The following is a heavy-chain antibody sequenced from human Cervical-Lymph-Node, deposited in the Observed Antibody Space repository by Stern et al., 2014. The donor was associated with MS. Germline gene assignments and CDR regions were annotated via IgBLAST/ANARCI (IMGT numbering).Heavy chain of an antibody. V-gene: IGHV1-69*01. CDR1: GGTFSSHG. CDR3: AREGAQEEGNNNWFDP. Sequence: VQLVESGGEVKKPGSSVKVSCKASGGTFSSHGLAWVRQAPGQGLEWMCGIIPTFATTHYAQKFQGRVTITEEPSTNAAYLELSRLILADTAVYSCAREGAQEEGNNNWFDPWGQGTLVTVSS. D-gene: IGHD3-16*01. CDR2: IIPTFATT. J-gene: IGHJ5*02.